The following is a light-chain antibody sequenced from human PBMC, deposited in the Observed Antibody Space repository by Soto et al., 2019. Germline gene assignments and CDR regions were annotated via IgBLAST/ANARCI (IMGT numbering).Light chain of an antibody. CDR2: KAS. V-gene: IGKV1-5*03. Sequence: DIPMTQSPSTLSASVGDRVIITCRASQSVSSWLAWYQHKPGKAPKLLSYKASSLESGGPSRFSGSGSGTEFTVSINSLQPEDFATYYCQRHRSYPVTFGQGTRLEIK. CDR3: QRHRSYPVT. J-gene: IGKJ5*01. CDR1: QSVSSW.